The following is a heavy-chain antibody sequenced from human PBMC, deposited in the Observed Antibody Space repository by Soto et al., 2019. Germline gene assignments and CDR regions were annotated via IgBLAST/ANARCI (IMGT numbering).Heavy chain of an antibody. CDR3: ARDHNWGALRYFDY. D-gene: IGHD7-27*01. Sequence: EVQLVESGGGLVKPGGSLRLSCAASGFTFSSYSMNWVRQAPVKGLEWVSSISSSSSYIYYADSVKGRFTISRDNAKNSLYLQMNSLRAEDTAVYYCARDHNWGALRYFDYWGQGTLVTVSS. CDR1: GFTFSSYS. CDR2: ISSSSSYI. V-gene: IGHV3-21*01. J-gene: IGHJ4*02.